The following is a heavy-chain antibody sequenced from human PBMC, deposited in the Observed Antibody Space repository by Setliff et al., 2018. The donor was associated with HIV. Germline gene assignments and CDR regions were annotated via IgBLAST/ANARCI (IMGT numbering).Heavy chain of an antibody. CDR3: ARHYYTDPFDY. Sequence: SETLSLTCTVSGGSISNYYWSWIRQPPGKGPEWIGYIYSSGTTDYNPSLKSRVTMSVDTSNSHFSLKLASVTAADTAVYYCARHYYTDPFDYWGQGTLVTVSS. CDR2: IYSSGTT. CDR1: GGSISNYY. D-gene: IGHD3-22*01. J-gene: IGHJ4*02. V-gene: IGHV4-4*08.